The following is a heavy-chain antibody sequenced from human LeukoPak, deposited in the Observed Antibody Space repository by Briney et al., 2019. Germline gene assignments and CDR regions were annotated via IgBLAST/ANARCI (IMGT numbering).Heavy chain of an antibody. Sequence: PSETLSLTCTVSGGSISTYYWSWIRQPPGKGLEWIGYIYYSGSTYYNPSLKSRVTISVDTSKNQFSLKLSSVAAADTAVYYCARDGTYYDILTGYYNKGNWFDPWGQGTLVTVSS. CDR1: GGSISTYY. D-gene: IGHD3-9*01. J-gene: IGHJ5*02. CDR3: ARDGTYYDILTGYYNKGNWFDP. V-gene: IGHV4-30-4*01. CDR2: IYYSGST.